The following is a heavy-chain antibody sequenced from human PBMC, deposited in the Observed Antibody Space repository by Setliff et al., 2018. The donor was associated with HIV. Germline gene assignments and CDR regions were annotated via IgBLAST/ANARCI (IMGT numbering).Heavy chain of an antibody. V-gene: IGHV4-59*08. CDR3: ARQMPGVRGVIVASIDY. CDR1: GGSISRHC. CDR2: MYHSGST. Sequence: PLETLSLTCTVSGGSISRHCWSWIRQPPGKGLEWIGSMYHSGSTYYNPSLQSRVTISVDTSKNYFSLKLSYVTAADTAVYYCARQMPGVRGVIVASIDYWGQGTLVTVSS. D-gene: IGHD3-10*01. J-gene: IGHJ4*02.